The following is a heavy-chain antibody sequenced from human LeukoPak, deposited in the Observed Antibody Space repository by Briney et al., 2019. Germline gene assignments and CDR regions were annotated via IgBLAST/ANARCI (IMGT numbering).Heavy chain of an antibody. V-gene: IGHV3-23*01. CDR2: IGGRT. Sequence: GGSLRLSCAASGFTFSNYAMTWVRQAPGKGLEWVSGIGGRTYYADSVKCRFTISRDNSKNTLYLQMLSLRAEHTAIYYCAKTGDYYGSGSPIHYWGQGTLVTVSS. D-gene: IGHD3-10*01. J-gene: IGHJ4*02. CDR1: GFTFSNYA. CDR3: AKTGDYYGSGSPIHY.